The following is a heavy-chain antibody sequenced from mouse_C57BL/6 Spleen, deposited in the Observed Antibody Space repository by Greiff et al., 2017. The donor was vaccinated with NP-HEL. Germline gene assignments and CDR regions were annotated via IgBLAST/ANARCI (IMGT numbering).Heavy chain of an antibody. CDR3: ARGGGYYGNYGYAMDY. D-gene: IGHD2-1*01. J-gene: IGHJ4*01. V-gene: IGHV1-80*01. CDR2: IYPGDGDT. Sequence: QVQLKQSGAELVKPGASVKISCKASGYAFSSYWMNWVKQRPGKGLEWIGQIYPGDGDTNYNGKFKGKATLTADKSSSTAYMQLSSLTSEDSAVYFCARGGGYYGNYGYAMDYWGQGTSVTVSS. CDR1: GYAFSSYW.